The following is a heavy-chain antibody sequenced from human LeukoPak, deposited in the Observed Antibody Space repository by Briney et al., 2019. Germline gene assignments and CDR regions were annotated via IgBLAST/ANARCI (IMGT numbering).Heavy chain of an antibody. CDR1: GYTFTGSD. D-gene: IGHD6-19*01. J-gene: IGHJ5*02. V-gene: IGHV1-8*01. CDR2: MNPNSGNT. CDR3: ARDHSSGWFSWFDP. Sequence: ASVKVSCKASGYTFTGSDINWVRQATGQGLEWMGWMNPNSGNTGYAQKFQGRVTMTRNTSISTAYMELSSLRSEDTAVYYCARDHSSGWFSWFDPWGQGTLVTVSS.